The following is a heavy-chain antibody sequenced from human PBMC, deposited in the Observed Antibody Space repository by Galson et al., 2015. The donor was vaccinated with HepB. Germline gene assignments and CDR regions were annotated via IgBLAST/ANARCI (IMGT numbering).Heavy chain of an antibody. CDR1: GYTFTSYA. Sequence: SVKVSCKASGYTFTSYAMHWVRQAPGQRLEWMGWINAGNGNTKYSQKFQSRVTITRDTSAGTAYMELSSLRSEDTAVYYCARDRNYDFWSGPDYWGQGTLVSVSS. V-gene: IGHV1-3*01. J-gene: IGHJ4*02. D-gene: IGHD3-3*01. CDR2: INAGNGNT. CDR3: ARDRNYDFWSGPDY.